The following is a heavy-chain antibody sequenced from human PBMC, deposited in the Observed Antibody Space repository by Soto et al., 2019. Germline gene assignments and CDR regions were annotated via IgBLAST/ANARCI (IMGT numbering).Heavy chain of an antibody. CDR2: MNPNSGNT. J-gene: IGHJ6*04. D-gene: IGHD3-3*01. CDR1: GYTFTSYD. V-gene: IGHV1-8*01. Sequence: ASVKVSCKSSGYTFTSYDIHWVRQATGQGLEWMGWMNPNSGNTGYAQKFQGRVTMTRDTSISTAYMEVSLRGEDTAVYYCARGPRVPASYVFGVFIILDVWGKGTPVTVSS. CDR3: ARGPRVPASYVFGVFIILDV.